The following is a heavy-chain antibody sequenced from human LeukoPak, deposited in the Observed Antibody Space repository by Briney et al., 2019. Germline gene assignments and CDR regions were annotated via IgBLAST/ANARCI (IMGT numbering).Heavy chain of an antibody. J-gene: IGHJ4*02. CDR1: GASFVGRH. CDR3: ARGRAKWDYDFDF. D-gene: IGHD1-26*01. Sequence: LESLSLTCAVYGASFVGRHWSWIRQPPGKGLEWLGEAKRAVIANYNPSLKSRVSISVDTSKDQFSLKLASVTAADTAIYCCARGRAKWDYDFDFWGPGTLVRVSS. V-gene: IGHV4-34*01. CDR2: AKRAVIA.